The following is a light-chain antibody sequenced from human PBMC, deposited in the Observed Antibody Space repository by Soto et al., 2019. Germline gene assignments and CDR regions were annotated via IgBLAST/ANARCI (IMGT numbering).Light chain of an antibody. CDR2: DAS. CDR1: QSVSSY. V-gene: IGKV3-11*01. Sequence: DIVLTQSPATLSLSPGERATLSCRASQSVSSYLAWYQQKPGHAPRLLIYDASNRATGIPARFSGSGSGTDVTLTISRLEPEDSAVYYCQQYGSSPWTFGQGTKVDIK. CDR3: QQYGSSPWT. J-gene: IGKJ1*01.